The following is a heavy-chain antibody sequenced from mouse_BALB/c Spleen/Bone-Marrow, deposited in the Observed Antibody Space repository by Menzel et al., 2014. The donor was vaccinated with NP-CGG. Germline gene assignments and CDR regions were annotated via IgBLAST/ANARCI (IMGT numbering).Heavy chain of an antibody. CDR1: GYSFTSYY. CDR3: ARDWDEYYFDH. Sequence: VQLQQSGPELVKPGASVKMSCKASGYSFTSYYIHWVKQRPGQGLEWIGWIFPGSDNTKYNEKFKGKATLTADTSSSSPCMHLSSLASEGSAIYFCARDWDEYYFDHWGPGTTLTVSS. J-gene: IGHJ2*01. CDR2: IFPGSDNT. D-gene: IGHD4-1*01. V-gene: IGHV1-66*01.